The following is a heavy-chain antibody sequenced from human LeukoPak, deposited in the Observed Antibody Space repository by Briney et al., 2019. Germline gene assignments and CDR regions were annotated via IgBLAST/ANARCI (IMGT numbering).Heavy chain of an antibody. J-gene: IGHJ5*02. Sequence: SETLSLTCTVSGGSVSSSSYFWGWIRQPPGKGLEWIGSIYYSGSTYYNPSLKSRVTISVDTSKNQFSLKLSSVTAADTAVYYCARVTVEGSNWFDPWGQGTLVTVSS. CDR3: ARVTVEGSNWFDP. V-gene: IGHV4-39*07. CDR1: GGSVSSSSYF. D-gene: IGHD2-21*01. CDR2: IYYSGST.